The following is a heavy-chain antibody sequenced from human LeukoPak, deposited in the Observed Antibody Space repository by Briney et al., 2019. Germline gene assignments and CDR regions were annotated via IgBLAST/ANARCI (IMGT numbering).Heavy chain of an antibody. J-gene: IGHJ4*02. V-gene: IGHV4-59*08. CDR2: AYYSGHT. CDR3: ARHPFATPFDY. D-gene: IGHD2-15*01. Sequence: ASETLSLTCTVSGGSISDSYWSWIRQPPGKGLEWIGYAYYSGHTNYNSSLKSRVAMSLDTSKSQFSLRLSSVTAADTAVYFCARHPFATPFDYWGPGTLVTVSS. CDR1: GGSISDSY.